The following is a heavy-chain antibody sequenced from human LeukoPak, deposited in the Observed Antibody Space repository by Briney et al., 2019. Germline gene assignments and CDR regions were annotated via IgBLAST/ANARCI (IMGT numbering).Heavy chain of an antibody. D-gene: IGHD6-13*01. J-gene: IGHJ4*02. CDR1: GFTFSSYW. CDR3: AKDGQLGGSSWFTLYFDY. Sequence: SGGSLRLSCAASGFTFSSYWMSWVRQAPGKGLEWVANIKQDGSEKYYVDSVKGRFTISRDNAKNSLYLQMNSLRPEDTAVYYCAKDGQLGGSSWFTLYFDYWGQGTLVTVSS. V-gene: IGHV3-7*01. CDR2: IKQDGSEK.